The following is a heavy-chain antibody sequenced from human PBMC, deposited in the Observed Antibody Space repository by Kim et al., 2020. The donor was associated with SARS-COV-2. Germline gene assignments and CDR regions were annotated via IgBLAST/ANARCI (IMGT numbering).Heavy chain of an antibody. CDR3: ARHSGWNRDNWFDP. D-gene: IGHD6-19*01. J-gene: IGHJ5*02. Sequence: SPSLQGHVTISADKSISTAYLQWSSLKASDTAMYYCARHSGWNRDNWFDPWGQGTLVTVSS. V-gene: IGHV5-10-1*01.